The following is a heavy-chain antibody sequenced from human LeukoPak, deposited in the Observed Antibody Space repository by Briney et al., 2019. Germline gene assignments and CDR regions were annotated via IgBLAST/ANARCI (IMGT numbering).Heavy chain of an antibody. J-gene: IGHJ6*02. CDR2: ISAYNGNT. D-gene: IGHD6-13*01. CDR3: ARCRDSSSCSYGMDV. V-gene: IGHV1-18*01. CDR1: GYSFTSYG. Sequence: ASVKVSCKVSGYSFTSYGISCVRQAPGPGLGWMGWISAYNGNTNYALKLQGKVTMTTDTSTRTAYMELRSLRSDDTAVYYCARCRDSSSCSYGMDVWGQGTTVTVSS.